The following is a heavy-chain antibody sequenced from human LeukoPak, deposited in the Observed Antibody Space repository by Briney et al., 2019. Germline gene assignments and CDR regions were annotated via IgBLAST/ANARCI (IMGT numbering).Heavy chain of an antibody. CDR1: GFTFSSYS. Sequence: GGSLRLSCAASGFTFSSYSMNWVRQAPGKGLEWVSYISSSSSTIYYADSVKGRFTISRDNAKNSLYLQMNSLRAEDTAVYYCARGGGVGSADAFDIWGQGTMVTVSS. CDR3: ARGGGVGSADAFDI. D-gene: IGHD2-8*01. CDR2: ISSSSSTI. J-gene: IGHJ3*02. V-gene: IGHV3-48*01.